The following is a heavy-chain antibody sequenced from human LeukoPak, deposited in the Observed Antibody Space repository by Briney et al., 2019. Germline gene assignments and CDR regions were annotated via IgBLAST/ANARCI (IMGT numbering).Heavy chain of an antibody. V-gene: IGHV3-23*01. Sequence: PGGSLRLSCAASGFTFSSYAMSWVRQAPGKGLEWVSGISGSGGSTYYADSVKGRFTISRDNSKNTLYLQMNSLRAEDTAVYYCARDSWERPEYDYWGQGTLVPVSS. D-gene: IGHD1-26*01. CDR3: ARDSWERPEYDY. CDR1: GFTFSSYA. J-gene: IGHJ4*02. CDR2: ISGSGGST.